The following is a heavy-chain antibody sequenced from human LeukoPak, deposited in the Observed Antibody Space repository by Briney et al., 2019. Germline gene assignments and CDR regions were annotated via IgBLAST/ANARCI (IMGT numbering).Heavy chain of an antibody. D-gene: IGHD6-19*01. CDR1: GFTFSSYW. CDR2: INSDGSST. Sequence: GGSLRLSCAASGFTFSSYWMHWVRQAPGKGLGWVSRINSDGSSTIYADSVKGRFTISRDNAKNTLYLQMNSLRAEDTAVYYCARDHSTGWYEDYYYMDVWGKGTTVTVSS. J-gene: IGHJ6*03. V-gene: IGHV3-74*01. CDR3: ARDHSTGWYEDYYYMDV.